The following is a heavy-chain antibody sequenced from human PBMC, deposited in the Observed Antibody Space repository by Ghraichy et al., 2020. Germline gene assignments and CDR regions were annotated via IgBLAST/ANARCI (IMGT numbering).Heavy chain of an antibody. CDR1: GFTFSSYG. D-gene: IGHD3-10*02. CDR2: ISYDGSYK. Sequence: LSLTCAASGFTFSSYGMHWVRQAPGKGLEWVAVISYDGSYKYYVDSVKGRFTISRDNSKKTLFLQMNSLRVEDTAVYYCAKEGTEDVMGVTMLGYWGLGTLVTVSS. V-gene: IGHV3-30*18. CDR3: AKEGTEDVMGVTMLGY. J-gene: IGHJ4*02.